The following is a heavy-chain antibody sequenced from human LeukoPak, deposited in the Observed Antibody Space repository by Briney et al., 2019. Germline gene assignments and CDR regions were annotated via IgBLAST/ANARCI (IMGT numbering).Heavy chain of an antibody. D-gene: IGHD3-10*01. CDR2: ISGSGTTT. J-gene: IGHJ4*02. CDR3: AKVAVWSFREMDY. V-gene: IGHV3-23*01. Sequence: AGGSLRLSCAASGFTFNSYAMSWVRQAPGKGLEWVSAISGSGTTTYNADSVKGRFTISRDNSKNILYLQMNSLRAEDSAIYYCAKVAVWSFREMDYWGQGTLVTVSS. CDR1: GFTFNSYA.